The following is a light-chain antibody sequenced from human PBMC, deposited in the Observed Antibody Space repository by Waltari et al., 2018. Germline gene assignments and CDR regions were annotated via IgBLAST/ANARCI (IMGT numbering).Light chain of an antibody. CDR1: QAIRND. J-gene: IGKJ1*01. V-gene: IGKV1-17*01. CDR2: GAS. Sequence: DIQMTQSPSSLSASVGDRVTITCRASQAIRNDLGWFQQKPGKAPKRLIHGASRLQSGVPSRFSGSGSGTEFTLTINSLQPEDFATYYCLHDYNYPRTFGQGTKVEI. CDR3: LHDYNYPRT.